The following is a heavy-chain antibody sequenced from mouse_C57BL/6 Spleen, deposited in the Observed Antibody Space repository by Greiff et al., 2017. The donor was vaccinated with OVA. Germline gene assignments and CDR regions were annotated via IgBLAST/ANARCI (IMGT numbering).Heavy chain of an antibody. Sequence: VQLQQSGAELVRPGASVTLSCKASGYTFTDYEMHWVKQTPVHGLEWIGAIDPETGGTAYNQKFKGKAILTADKSSSTAYMELRSLTSEDSAVYYCTRGNYGNYAYFDYWGQGTTLTVSS. CDR3: TRGNYGNYAYFDY. D-gene: IGHD2-1*01. CDR2: IDPETGGT. J-gene: IGHJ2*01. V-gene: IGHV1-15*01. CDR1: GYTFTDYE.